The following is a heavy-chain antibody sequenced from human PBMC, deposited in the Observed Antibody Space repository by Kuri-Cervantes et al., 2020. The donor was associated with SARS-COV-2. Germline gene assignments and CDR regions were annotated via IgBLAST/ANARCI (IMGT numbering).Heavy chain of an antibody. CDR3: ARSQVVRHLDWSSELSYRYYMDV. Sequence: SETLSLTCSVSRGSINSHGSITSNFWTWIRQPPGRGLEWIGDVHSSGSTNYNPSLESRVTISTDTSKNQFPLRLNSVTAADTAVYFCARSQVVRHLDWSSELSYRYYMDVWGKGTTVTVSS. CDR1: RGSINSHGSITSNF. J-gene: IGHJ6*04. D-gene: IGHD3-9*01. CDR2: VHSSGST. V-gene: IGHV4-61*08.